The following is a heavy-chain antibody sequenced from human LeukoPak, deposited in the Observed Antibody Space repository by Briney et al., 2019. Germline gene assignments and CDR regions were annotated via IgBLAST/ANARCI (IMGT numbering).Heavy chain of an antibody. CDR3: AYIVVVPAIADY. J-gene: IGHJ4*02. Sequence: ASVKVSCKVSGYTLTELSMHWVRQAPGKGLEWMGGFDPEDGETIYAQKFQGRVTMTEDTSTDTAYMELSSLRSEDTAVYYCAYIVVVPAIADYWGQGTLVTVSS. CDR1: GYTLTELS. D-gene: IGHD2-2*01. CDR2: FDPEDGET. V-gene: IGHV1-24*01.